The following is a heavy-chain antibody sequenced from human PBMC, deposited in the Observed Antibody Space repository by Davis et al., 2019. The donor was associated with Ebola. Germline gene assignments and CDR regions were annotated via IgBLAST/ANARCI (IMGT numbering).Heavy chain of an antibody. V-gene: IGHV3-15*01. J-gene: IGHJ3*01. Sequence: GESLKISCVASGFTFSDAWMTWVRQAPGKRLEWVGRIKNKADGGTTDYAAPVKGRFNISRDASKNNLYLQINSLKTEDTAVYYCLTEPSHTRGRFLDYTTFDVWGQGTVVTVSS. D-gene: IGHD3-3*01. CDR2: IKNKADGGTT. CDR3: LTEPSHTRGRFLDYTTFDV. CDR1: GFTFSDAW.